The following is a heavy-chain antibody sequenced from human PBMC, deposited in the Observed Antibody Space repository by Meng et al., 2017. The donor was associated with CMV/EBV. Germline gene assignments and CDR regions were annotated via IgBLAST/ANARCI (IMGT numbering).Heavy chain of an antibody. V-gene: IGHV4-39*07. Sequence: LQLRAWAPGRVKPSETLSFPFTSSGGSISSSSYYWGWIRQPPGKGLEWIGSIYYSGSTYYNPSLKSRVTISVDTSKNQFSLKLSSVTAADTAVYYCARDRDIVVVPGDPWFDPWGQGTLVTVSS. CDR3: ARDRDIVVVPGDPWFDP. CDR1: GGSISSSSYY. J-gene: IGHJ5*02. D-gene: IGHD2-2*01. CDR2: IYYSGST.